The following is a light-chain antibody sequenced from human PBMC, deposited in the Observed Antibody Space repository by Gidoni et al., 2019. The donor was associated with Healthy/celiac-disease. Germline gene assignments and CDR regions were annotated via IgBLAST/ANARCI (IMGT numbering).Light chain of an antibody. Sequence: QSALTPPASVSGSPGQSIPISCTGTSSDVGGYNYVSWYQQHPGKAPKLMIYDVSNRPSGVSNRFSGSKSGNTASLTISGLRAEDEADYYCSSYTSRGVVFGGGTKLTVL. CDR3: SSYTSRGVV. CDR1: SSDVGGYNY. J-gene: IGLJ2*01. V-gene: IGLV2-14*03. CDR2: DVS.